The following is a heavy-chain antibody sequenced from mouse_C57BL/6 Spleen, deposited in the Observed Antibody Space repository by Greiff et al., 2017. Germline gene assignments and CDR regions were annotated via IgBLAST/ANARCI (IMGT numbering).Heavy chain of an antibody. CDR1: GYAFTNYL. Sequence: VQLQQPGAELVRPGTSVKVSCKASGYAFTNYLIEWVKQRPGQGLEWIGVINPGSGGTNYNEKFKGKATLTADKSSSTAYMQLSSLTSEDSAVYFCTRFDGYYWYFDVWGTGTTVTVSS. CDR2: INPGSGGT. D-gene: IGHD2-3*01. J-gene: IGHJ1*03. V-gene: IGHV1-54*01. CDR3: TRFDGYYWYFDV.